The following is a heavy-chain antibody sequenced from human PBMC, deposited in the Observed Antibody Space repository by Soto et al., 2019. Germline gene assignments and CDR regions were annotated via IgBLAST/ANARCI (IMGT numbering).Heavy chain of an antibody. J-gene: IGHJ4*02. CDR1: GFTFSDHY. CDR3: ASEGSGWYGDYFAY. Sequence: GGSLRLSCAASGFTFSDHYMDWVRQAPGKGLEWVGRTRNKANSNTTEYAESVKGRFTISRDDSKNSLYLQMNRLKTEDTAVYYCASEGSGWYGDYFAYWGQGTLVTVSS. CDR2: TRNKANSNTT. V-gene: IGHV3-72*01. D-gene: IGHD6-19*01.